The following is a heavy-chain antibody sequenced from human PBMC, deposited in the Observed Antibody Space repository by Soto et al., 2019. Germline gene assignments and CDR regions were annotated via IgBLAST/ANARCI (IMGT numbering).Heavy chain of an antibody. D-gene: IGHD3-3*01. CDR3: ARDLRSDDFWSDYYYYGMDV. J-gene: IGHJ6*02. CDR2: ISYDGSNK. CDR1: GFTFSSYA. V-gene: IGHV3-30-3*01. Sequence: QVQLVESGGGVVQPGRSLRLSCAASGFTFSSYAMHWVRQAPGKGLEWVAVISYDGSNKYYADSVKGRFTISRDNSKNPLYLQMNSLRAEDTAVYYCARDLRSDDFWSDYYYYGMDVWGQGTTVTVSS.